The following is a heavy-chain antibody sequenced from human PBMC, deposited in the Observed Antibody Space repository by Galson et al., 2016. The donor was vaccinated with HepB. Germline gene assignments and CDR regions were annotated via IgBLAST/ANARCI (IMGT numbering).Heavy chain of an antibody. CDR2: ISSSSSSTI. V-gene: IGHV3-48*02. Sequence: SLRLSCAASGFTFSSYSMNWGRQAPGKGLEWVSYISSSSSSTIYYADSVKGRFTISRDNAKNSLYLQMNSLRDEDTAVYYCVREEHHYYDSSGWVAFDIWGQGTMVTVSS. J-gene: IGHJ3*02. CDR1: GFTFSSYS. D-gene: IGHD3-22*01. CDR3: VREEHHYYDSSGWVAFDI.